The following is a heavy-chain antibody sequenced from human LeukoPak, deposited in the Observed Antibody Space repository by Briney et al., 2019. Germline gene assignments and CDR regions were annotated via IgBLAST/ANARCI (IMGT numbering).Heavy chain of an antibody. Sequence: TGGSLRLSCAASGFTFSTYWMHWVRQAPGKGLVWVSRINGDGSTTSYADSVKGRFIISRDNAKNTLYLQMNSLRAGDTAVYYCARDSGYSSGWWYFDLWGRGTLVTVSS. CDR1: GFTFSTYW. D-gene: IGHD6-19*01. J-gene: IGHJ2*01. CDR3: ARDSGYSSGWWYFDL. V-gene: IGHV3-74*01. CDR2: INGDGSTT.